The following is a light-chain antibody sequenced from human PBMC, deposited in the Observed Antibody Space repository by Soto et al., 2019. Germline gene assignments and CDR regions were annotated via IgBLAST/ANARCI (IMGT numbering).Light chain of an antibody. CDR2: DVS. CDR3: SLNTSSTLDYV. Sequence: QSSLTQPASVSGSPGQSITISCTGTSSDVGGYNYVSWYQQHPGKAPKLMIYDVSNRPSGVSNRFSGAKSGNTASLTTSGLQAEHEADYDCSLNTSSTLDYVFGPGTKLTDL. V-gene: IGLV2-14*01. CDR1: SSDVGGYNY. J-gene: IGLJ1*01.